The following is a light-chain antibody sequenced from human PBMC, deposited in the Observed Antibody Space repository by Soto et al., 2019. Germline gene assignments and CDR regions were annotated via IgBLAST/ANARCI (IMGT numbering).Light chain of an antibody. J-gene: IGLJ1*01. CDR2: DVS. CDR3: SSYTSSSTHV. CDR1: SSDVGAYNF. V-gene: IGLV2-14*03. Sequence: QSVLTQPASVSGSPGQSITIYCTGTSSDVGAYNFVSWYQQHPGKVPKLMIFDVSSRPSGVYDRFSGSKSGNTASLTISGLQDEDEGDYNCSSYTSSSTHVLGSGTKVTVL.